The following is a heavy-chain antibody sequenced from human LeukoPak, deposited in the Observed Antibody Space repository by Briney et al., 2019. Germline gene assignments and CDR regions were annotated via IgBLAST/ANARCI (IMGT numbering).Heavy chain of an antibody. D-gene: IGHD3-10*01. CDR3: ARESYGSRSYDYYYYYMDV. V-gene: IGHV4-38-2*02. J-gene: IGHJ6*03. Sequence: PSVTLSLTCTVSGYSISSGYYWGWIRQPPGKGLEWIGSIYHSGSTYYNPSLKSRVTTSVDTSKNQFSLKLSSVTAADTAVYYCARESYGSRSYDYYYYYMDVWGKGTTVTVSS. CDR1: GYSISSGYY. CDR2: IYHSGST.